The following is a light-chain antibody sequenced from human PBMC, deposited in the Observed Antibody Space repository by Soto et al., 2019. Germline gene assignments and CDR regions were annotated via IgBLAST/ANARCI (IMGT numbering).Light chain of an antibody. V-gene: IGKV3-15*01. CDR3: QQYGGWPRT. Sequence: EIVLTQFPGTLYVSPGGRATLSCRASQNVMYNLAWYQQKPGQAPRLLVYGATTRATDAPPRFRGSGSGTEFSLTISSLQSEDFATYYCQQYGGWPRTFGQGSRVEIK. CDR1: QNVMYN. J-gene: IGKJ1*01. CDR2: GAT.